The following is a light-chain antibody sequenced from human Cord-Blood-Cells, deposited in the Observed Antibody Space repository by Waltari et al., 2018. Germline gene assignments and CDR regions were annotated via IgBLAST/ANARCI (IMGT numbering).Light chain of an antibody. CDR2: WAS. CDR1: QSVLYSSNNKNY. CDR3: QQYYSTPPLT. V-gene: IGKV4-1*01. J-gene: IGKJ4*01. Sequence: DIVMTQSPDSLAVSLGERATLNCKSSQSVLYSSNNKNYLAWYQQKPGQPPKLLIYWASTRESGVPDRFSGSGSGTDFTLTISSLQAEDVAVYYCQQYYSTPPLTFGGGTKVEIK.